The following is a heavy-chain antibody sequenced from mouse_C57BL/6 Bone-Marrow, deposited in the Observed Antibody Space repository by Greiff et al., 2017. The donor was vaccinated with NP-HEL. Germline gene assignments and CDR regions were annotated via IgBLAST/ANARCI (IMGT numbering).Heavy chain of an antibody. V-gene: IGHV5-4*01. CDR2: ISDGGSYT. Sequence: EVKVEESGGGLVKPGGSLKLSCAASGFTFSSYAMSWVRQTPEKRLEWVATISDGGSYTYYPDNVKGRFTISRDNAKNNLYLQMSHLKSEDTAMYYCARDVTTVAMDYWGQGTSVTVSS. CDR1: GFTFSSYA. J-gene: IGHJ4*01. CDR3: ARDVTTVAMDY. D-gene: IGHD1-1*01.